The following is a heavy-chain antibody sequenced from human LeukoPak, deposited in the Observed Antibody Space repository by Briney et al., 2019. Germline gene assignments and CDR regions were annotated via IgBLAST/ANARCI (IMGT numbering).Heavy chain of an antibody. D-gene: IGHD4-17*01. CDR1: GGSISSGGYY. CDR3: ARMDYGDYGAFDY. V-gene: IGHV4-31*03. CDR2: IYYSGST. J-gene: IGHJ4*02. Sequence: SETLSLTCTVSGGSISSGGYYWSWIRQHPGKGLEWIGYIYYSGSTYYNPSLKSRVTISVDTSKNQFSLKLSSVTATDTAVYYCARMDYGDYGAFDYWGQGTLVTVSS.